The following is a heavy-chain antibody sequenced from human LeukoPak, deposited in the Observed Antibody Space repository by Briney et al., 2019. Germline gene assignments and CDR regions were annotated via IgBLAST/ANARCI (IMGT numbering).Heavy chain of an antibody. V-gene: IGHV4-59*01. CDR2: IYYTGST. J-gene: IGHJ5*02. D-gene: IGHD3-9*01. Sequence: SETLSLTCTVSGGSISYYYWTWIRQSPGKGLEWIGQIYYTGSTYYNPSLGRRVTISLDTSRIQFSLILTSVTAADTAVYYCARGGTYNDILSFDPWGQGTLVTLSS. CDR1: GGSISYYY. CDR3: ARGGTYNDILSFDP.